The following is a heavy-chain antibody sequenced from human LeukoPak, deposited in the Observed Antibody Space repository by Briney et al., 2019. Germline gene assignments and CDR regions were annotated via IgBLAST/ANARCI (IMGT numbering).Heavy chain of an antibody. CDR2: ISYSGNT. Sequence: SQTLSLTCTVSGGAIRSGDYYWSWIPRPPGGVLEWIGYISYSGNTYYNPSLKSRVTISLDTSKSQFSLKLSSVTAADTAVYFCASTNCSSSNCFGANWFDPWGQGTLVTVSS. CDR1: GGAIRSGDYY. CDR3: ASTNCSSSNCFGANWFDP. J-gene: IGHJ5*02. V-gene: IGHV4-30-4*08. D-gene: IGHD2-2*01.